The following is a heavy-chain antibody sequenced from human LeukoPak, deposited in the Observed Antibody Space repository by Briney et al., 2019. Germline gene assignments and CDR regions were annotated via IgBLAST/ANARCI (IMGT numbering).Heavy chain of an antibody. CDR3: ARQIGHDYVWGSYRYQDY. Sequence: PGESLKISCKGSGYSFTSYWVGWVRQMPGKGLEWMGIIYPGDSDTRYSPSFQGQVTISADKSISTAYLQWSSLKASDTAMYYCARQIGHDYVWGSYRYQDYWGQGTLVTVSS. D-gene: IGHD3-16*02. CDR2: IYPGDSDT. J-gene: IGHJ4*02. CDR1: GYSFTSYW. V-gene: IGHV5-51*01.